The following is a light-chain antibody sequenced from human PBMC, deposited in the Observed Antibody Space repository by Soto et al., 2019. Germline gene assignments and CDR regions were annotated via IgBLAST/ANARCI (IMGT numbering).Light chain of an antibody. V-gene: IGLV2-14*01. CDR1: SSDVGGYNY. CDR2: DVS. Sequence: QSALTQPAFVSGPPGQSITISCTGTSSDVGGYNYVSWYQQHPGKAPKLMIYDVSNRPSGVSNRFSASKSGNTASLTISGLQAEDEADYYCSSYTSSGTPYVFGTGTKVTVL. J-gene: IGLJ1*01. CDR3: SSYTSSGTPYV.